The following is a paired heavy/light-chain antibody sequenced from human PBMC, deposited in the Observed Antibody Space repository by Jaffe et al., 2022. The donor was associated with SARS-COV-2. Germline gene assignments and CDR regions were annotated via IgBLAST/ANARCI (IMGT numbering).Light chain of an antibody. J-gene: IGLJ3*02. CDR2: RNN. V-gene: IGLV10-54*04. CDR1: SNNVGDQG. Sequence: QAGLTQPPSMSKGLRQTATLTCTGNSNNVGDQGATWLQQHQGHPPKILSYRNNNRPSGISERFSASRSGNTASLTITGLQAEDEADYFCSAWDNRLSARVFGGGTKLTVL. CDR3: SAWDNRLSARV.
Heavy chain of an antibody. CDR2: ISVRDGRE. CDR1: GSTFSSYA. D-gene: IGHD3-10*01. V-gene: IGHV3-23*04. Sequence: EVQVVESGGGLVQPGGSLRITCAASGSTFSSYAVSWIRQAPGKGLEWVSGISVRDGREYYADSVKGRFTVSRDHSKNTLYLQLNTLRADDTAVYYCYGIGSGGESDGVEIWGQGTTVIVSS. J-gene: IGHJ3*02. CDR3: YGIGSGGESDGVEI.